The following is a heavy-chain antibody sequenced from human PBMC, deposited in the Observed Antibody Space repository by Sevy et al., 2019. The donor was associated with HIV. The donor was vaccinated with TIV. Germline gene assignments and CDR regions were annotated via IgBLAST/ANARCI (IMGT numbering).Heavy chain of an antibody. CDR1: GFSFSQYS. CDR3: ARVVLYYDANYCDF. V-gene: IGHV3-48*02. CDR2: ISGSSGTI. J-gene: IGHJ4*02. Sequence: GGSLRLSCAASGFSFSQYSMNWVRQAPGKGLEWLSYISGSSGTIYYAGSVKGRFTISRDNAKNSVYLQMNSLRDEDSAVYYRARVVLYYDANYCDFWGQGALVTFSS. D-gene: IGHD3-22*01.